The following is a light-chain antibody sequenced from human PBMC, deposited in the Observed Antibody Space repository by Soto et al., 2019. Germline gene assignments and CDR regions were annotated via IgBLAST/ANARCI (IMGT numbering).Light chain of an antibody. J-gene: IGKJ5*01. Sequence: DIQITHSPSSLSASVGDKVTITCRASQSISSSLNWYQQKSGKAPNLLIYGVSRLQGGVPSRFSGSRSGTDFTLSISSLQPEDFATYYCQQSYTAPSITFGQGTRLEIK. CDR2: GVS. CDR3: QQSYTAPSIT. V-gene: IGKV1-39*01. CDR1: QSISSS.